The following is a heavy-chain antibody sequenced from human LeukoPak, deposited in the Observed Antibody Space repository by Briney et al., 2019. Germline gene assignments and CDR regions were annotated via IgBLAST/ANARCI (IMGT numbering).Heavy chain of an antibody. CDR2: MNPNSGNT. CDR3: VRGRCSSTSCLDYYMDV. Sequence: ASVKVSCKASGYTFTSYDINWVRQATGQGLEWMGWMNPNSGNTGYAQKFQGRVTITRNTSISTAYMELSSLRSEDTAVYYCVRGRCSSTSCLDYYMDVWGKGTTVTVSS. J-gene: IGHJ6*03. V-gene: IGHV1-8*03. D-gene: IGHD2-2*01. CDR1: GYTFTSYD.